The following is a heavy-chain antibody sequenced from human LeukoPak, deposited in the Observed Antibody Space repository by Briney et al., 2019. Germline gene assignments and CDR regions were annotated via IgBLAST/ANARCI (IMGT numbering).Heavy chain of an antibody. D-gene: IGHD5-24*01. J-gene: IGHJ5*02. Sequence: PGGSLRLSCAASGFTFDYFAMSWVRQTPGKGLEWIAYISRISTAILYADSVKGRFTISRDNAKNSLFLQMNSLRVEDTALYYCARDGYNWADLWGQGTLVTVSS. CDR2: ISRISTAI. CDR1: GFTFDYFA. V-gene: IGHV3-48*01. CDR3: ARDGYNWADL.